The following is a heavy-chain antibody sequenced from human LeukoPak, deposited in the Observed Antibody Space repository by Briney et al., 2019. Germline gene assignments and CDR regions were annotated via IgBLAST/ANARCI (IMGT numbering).Heavy chain of an antibody. CDR3: VKEPAPYSLGDA. J-gene: IGHJ6*04. CDR1: GFTFSRYG. V-gene: IGHV3-33*06. D-gene: IGHD3-16*01. Sequence: GGSLRLSCAASGFTFSRYGMHWVRQAPGKGLEWVAVVWDNGINKFYADSMKGRFTISRDNSKHTLSLHMSSLRAEDTAVYYCVKEPAPYSLGDAWGKGTTVTVSS. CDR2: VWDNGINK.